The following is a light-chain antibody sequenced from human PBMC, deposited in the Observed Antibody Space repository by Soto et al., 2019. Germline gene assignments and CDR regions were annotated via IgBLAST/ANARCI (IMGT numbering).Light chain of an antibody. Sequence: QSVLTQPASVSGSPGQSITIPSPGATSKVGIFNLFSWYQQHPGQVPKLIIFEASKRPSGVSNRFSGSQSGDTASLTISGLRAEDETDYYCCSYAGSGTYVFGTGTKLTVL. V-gene: IGLV2-23*01. J-gene: IGLJ1*01. CDR3: CSYAGSGTYV. CDR2: EAS. CDR1: TSKVGIFNL.